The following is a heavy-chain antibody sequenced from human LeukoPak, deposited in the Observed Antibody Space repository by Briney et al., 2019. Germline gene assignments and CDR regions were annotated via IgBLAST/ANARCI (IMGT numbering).Heavy chain of an antibody. CDR3: ARDEGGSYSFDY. V-gene: IGHV3-7*01. CDR2: IKQDGSAK. CDR1: GFTFSSYW. D-gene: IGHD1-26*01. Sequence: PGGSLRLSCAASGFTFSSYWMTWVRQAPGKRLEWVANIKQDGSAKYYVDSVKGRFTISRDNAKNSLFLQMNSLRAEDSAVYYCARDEGGSYSFDYWGQGTLVTVSS. J-gene: IGHJ4*02.